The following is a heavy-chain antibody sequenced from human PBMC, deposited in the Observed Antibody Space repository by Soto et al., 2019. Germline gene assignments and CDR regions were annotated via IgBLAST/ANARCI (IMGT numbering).Heavy chain of an antibody. V-gene: IGHV3-30*18. D-gene: IGHD3-10*01. CDR3: AKSPGDYYGSGSSPLVYYYYGMDV. Sequence: SLRLSCAASGFTFSSYGMHWVRQAPGKGLEWVAVISYDGSNKYYADSVKGRFTISRDNSKNTLYLQMNSLRAEDTAVYYCAKSPGDYYGSGSSPLVYYYYGMDVWGQGTTVTVSS. J-gene: IGHJ6*02. CDR2: ISYDGSNK. CDR1: GFTFSSYG.